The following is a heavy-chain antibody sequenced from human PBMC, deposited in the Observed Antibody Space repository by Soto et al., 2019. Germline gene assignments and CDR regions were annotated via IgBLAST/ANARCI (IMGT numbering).Heavy chain of an antibody. CDR1: GGSISSYY. V-gene: IGHV4-59*01. D-gene: IGHD3-22*01. CDR2: IYYSGST. CDR3: AIESYDSSGYGVLDY. J-gene: IGHJ4*02. Sequence: PSETLSLTCTVSGGSISSYYWSWIRQPPGKGLEWIGYIYYSGSTNYNPSLKSRVTISVDTSKNQFSLKLSSVTAADTAVYYCAIESYDSSGYGVLDYCGQGTLVTVSA.